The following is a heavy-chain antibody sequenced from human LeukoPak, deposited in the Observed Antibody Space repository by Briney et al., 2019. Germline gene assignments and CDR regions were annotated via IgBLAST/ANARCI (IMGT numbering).Heavy chain of an antibody. CDR3: ASPRYSGSYHPMDYFDY. CDR2: ISSSSSTR. CDR1: GFTFSIYS. D-gene: IGHD1-26*01. J-gene: IGHJ4*02. Sequence: GGSLRLSCAASGFTFSIYSMNWVRQAPGKGLEWVSYISSSSSTRYYADSVKGRFTISRDNAKNSLYLQMNSLRVEDTAVYYCASPRYSGSYHPMDYFDYRGQGTLVTVSS. V-gene: IGHV3-48*01.